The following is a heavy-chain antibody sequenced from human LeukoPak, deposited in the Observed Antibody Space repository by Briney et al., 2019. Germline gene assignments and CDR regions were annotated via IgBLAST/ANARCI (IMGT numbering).Heavy chain of an antibody. CDR3: ARVGGDGYNYYFDY. J-gene: IGHJ4*02. CDR2: ISSSGSTI. D-gene: IGHD5-24*01. CDR1: GCTFSSYE. Sequence: GGSLRLSCAASGCTFSSYEMNWVRQAPGKGLEWVSYISSSGSTIYYADSVKGRFTISRDNAKNSLYLQMNSLRAEDTAVYYCARVGGDGYNYYFDYWGQGTLVTVSS. V-gene: IGHV3-48*03.